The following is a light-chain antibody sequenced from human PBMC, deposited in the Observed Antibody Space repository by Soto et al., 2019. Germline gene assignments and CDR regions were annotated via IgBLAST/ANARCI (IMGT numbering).Light chain of an antibody. J-gene: IGKJ1*01. CDR3: QQRGNWPWT. V-gene: IGKV3-11*01. Sequence: EIVLTQSPATLSLSPGERATLSCRASQSVDSDLAWYQQKLGQAPRLLIYDASNRATGIPARFSGSGSGTDFTLTISSLEPEDFAVYYCQQRGNWPWTFGQGTKVDIK. CDR1: QSVDSD. CDR2: DAS.